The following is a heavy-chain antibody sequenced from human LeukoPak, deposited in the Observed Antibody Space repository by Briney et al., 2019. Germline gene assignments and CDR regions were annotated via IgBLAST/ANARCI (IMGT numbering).Heavy chain of an antibody. CDR1: GFTFSSYA. J-gene: IGHJ4*02. CDR2: IRGSGGST. D-gene: IGHD6-13*01. V-gene: IGHV3-23*01. CDR3: AKDPSSTWFGDYFDY. Sequence: GGSLRLSCAASGFTFSSYAMSWVRQAPGKGLEWVSTIRGSGGSTYYADSVKGRFTISRDNSKNTLYLQMNSLRAEDTAVYYCAKDPSSTWFGDYFDYWGQGTLVTISS.